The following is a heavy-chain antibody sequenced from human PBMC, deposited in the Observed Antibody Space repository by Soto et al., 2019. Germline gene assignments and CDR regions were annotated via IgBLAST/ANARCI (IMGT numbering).Heavy chain of an antibody. CDR2: INHSGST. CDR1: GGSFSGYY. D-gene: IGHD2-21*02. J-gene: IGHJ4*02. V-gene: IGHV4-34*01. Sequence: QVHLQQWGAGLLKPSETLSLTCAVYGGSFSGYYWSWIRQPPGKGLEWIGEINHSGSTNYNPSLKSRVTISVDTSKNQFSLKLSSVTAADTAVYYCAKYFPYGVTPLWGQGTLVTVSS. CDR3: AKYFPYGVTPL.